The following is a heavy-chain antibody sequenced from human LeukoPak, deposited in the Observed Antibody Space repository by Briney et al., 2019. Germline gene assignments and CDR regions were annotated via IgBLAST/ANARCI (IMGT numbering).Heavy chain of an antibody. D-gene: IGHD3-16*01. J-gene: IGHJ4*02. CDR1: GFIFSSYA. CDR3: AKDRLIPRPFSVSDY. CDR2: ISGSGGST. V-gene: IGHV3-23*01. Sequence: PGGSLRLSCATPGFIFSSYAMSWGRQAPGKGLEWVSAISGSGGSTYYADSVKGRFTISRDNSKNTLYLQMNSLRAEDTAVYYCAKDRLIPRPFSVSDYWGQGTLVTVSS.